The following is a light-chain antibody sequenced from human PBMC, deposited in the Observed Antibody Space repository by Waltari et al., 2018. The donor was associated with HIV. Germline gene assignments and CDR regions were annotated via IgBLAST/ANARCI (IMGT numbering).Light chain of an antibody. CDR1: QSVRSDS. J-gene: IGKJ3*01. V-gene: IGKV3-20*01. CDR2: NAT. Sequence: EIVLTQSPDTLSLSPVERAALSCRASQSVRSDSLAWYQQKPGRSPRLLIYNATTRATDIPDRFSGSGSGTDFTLTISRLEPADFAVYYCQHYDNSPPITFGPGIAVDIK. CDR3: QHYDNSPPIT.